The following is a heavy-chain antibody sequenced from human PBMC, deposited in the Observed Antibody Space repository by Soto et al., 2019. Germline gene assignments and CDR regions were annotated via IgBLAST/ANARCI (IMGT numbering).Heavy chain of an antibody. Sequence: SETLSLTCAVYGGSFSCYYWSWLRQPPGKGLEWIGEINHSGSTNYNPSLKSRVTISVDTSKNQFSLKLSSVTAADTAVYYCARVRTKYQLPTNYYYYMDVWGKGTTVTVS. D-gene: IGHD2-2*01. CDR3: ARVRTKYQLPTNYYYYMDV. V-gene: IGHV4-34*01. CDR1: GGSFSCYY. CDR2: INHSGST. J-gene: IGHJ6*03.